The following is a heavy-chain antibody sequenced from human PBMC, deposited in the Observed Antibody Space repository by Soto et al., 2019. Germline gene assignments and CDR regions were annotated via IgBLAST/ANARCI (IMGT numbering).Heavy chain of an antibody. CDR2: ISSSSSYI. D-gene: IGHD3-10*01. CDR3: ARDPPYSIGSGSYPGGVYFDY. CDR1: GFTFSSYS. Sequence: GGSLRLSCAASGFTFSSYSMNWVRQAPGKGLEWVSSISSSSSYIYYADSVKSRFTISRDNAKNSLYLQMNSLRAEDTAVYYCARDPPYSIGSGSYPGGVYFDYWGQGTLVTVSS. V-gene: IGHV3-21*01. J-gene: IGHJ4*02.